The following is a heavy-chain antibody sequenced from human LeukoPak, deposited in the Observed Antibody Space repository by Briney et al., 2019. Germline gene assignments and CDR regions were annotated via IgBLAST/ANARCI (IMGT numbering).Heavy chain of an antibody. J-gene: IGHJ4*02. Sequence: PGGSLRLSCAASGFTFSSSAMSWVRQVPGKGLEWVSGISASGGSTYYADSVRGRFTISRDNSKNMLYLQINSLRAEDTAVYYCARDRNYFEALHRSYWGQGTLVTVSS. CDR1: GFTFSSSA. CDR2: ISASGGST. CDR3: ARDRNYFEALHRSY. V-gene: IGHV3-23*01. D-gene: IGHD3-10*01.